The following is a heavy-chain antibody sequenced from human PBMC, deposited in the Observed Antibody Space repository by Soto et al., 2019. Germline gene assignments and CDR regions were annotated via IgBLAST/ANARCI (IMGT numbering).Heavy chain of an antibody. J-gene: IGHJ6*02. V-gene: IGHV4-59*01. CDR1: GGSISSNY. Sequence: SETLSLTCTVSGGSISSNYWSWIRQPPGKALECIGYISYSGSTNYKPSLKSRVTISVDTSKNQFSLKLSSVTAADTAVYYCARLVMGVLVFRGMDVWGQGTTVTVSS. CDR3: ARLVMGVLVFRGMDV. D-gene: IGHD6-19*01. CDR2: ISYSGST.